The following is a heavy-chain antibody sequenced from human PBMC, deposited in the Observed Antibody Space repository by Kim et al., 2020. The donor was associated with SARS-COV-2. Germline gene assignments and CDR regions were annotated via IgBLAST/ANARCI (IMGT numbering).Heavy chain of an antibody. Sequence: TYADSVKGRFTISRDTAKNTVYLQMNSLRAEDTAVYFCAREGVTLDYWGQGTLVTVSS. CDR3: AREGVTLDY. D-gene: IGHD2-15*01. V-gene: IGHV3-74*01. J-gene: IGHJ4*02.